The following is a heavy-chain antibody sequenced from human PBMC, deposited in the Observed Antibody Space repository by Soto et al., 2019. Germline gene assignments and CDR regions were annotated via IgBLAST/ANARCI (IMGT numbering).Heavy chain of an antibody. CDR1: GYSFTSYW. V-gene: IGHV5-10-1*01. D-gene: IGHD3-10*01. CDR3: ARLPYSTMVRGVIGYYYYGMDV. J-gene: IGHJ6*04. CDR2: IDPSDSYT. Sequence: GESLKISCKGSGYSFTSYWISWVRQMPGKGLEWMGRIDPSDSYTNYSPSFQGHVTISADKSISTAYLQWSRLKASDTAMYYCARLPYSTMVRGVIGYYYYGMDVWGEGTTVTVSS.